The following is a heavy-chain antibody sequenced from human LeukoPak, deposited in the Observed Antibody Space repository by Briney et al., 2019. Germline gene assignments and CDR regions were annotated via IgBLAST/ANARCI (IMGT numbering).Heavy chain of an antibody. D-gene: IGHD2-2*01. CDR1: GFTFSSSW. V-gene: IGHV3-7*01. J-gene: IGHJ4*02. Sequence: PGGSLRLSCGTSGFTFSSSWMNWVRQAPGKGLEWVANIKHDGSEKYYLDSVKGRFTISRDNSKNTLYLQMNSLRAEDTAVYYCAKDLAPAAPSDYFDYWGQGTLVTVSS. CDR3: AKDLAPAAPSDYFDY. CDR2: IKHDGSEK.